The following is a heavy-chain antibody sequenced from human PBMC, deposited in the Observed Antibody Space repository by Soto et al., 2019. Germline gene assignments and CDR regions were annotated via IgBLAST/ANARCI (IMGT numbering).Heavy chain of an antibody. Sequence: GSLRLSCAASGFSFSRYGIHWVRQAPGKGLEWVAVISYDESTTFYADSVKGRFTISRDNSKNTLFLQMNSLRPEDTAVYYCSKAMIGSYDSDAFDVWGQGTMVTVSS. CDR1: GFSFSRYG. CDR2: ISYDESTT. J-gene: IGHJ3*01. V-gene: IGHV3-30*18. CDR3: SKAMIGSYDSDAFDV. D-gene: IGHD3-22*01.